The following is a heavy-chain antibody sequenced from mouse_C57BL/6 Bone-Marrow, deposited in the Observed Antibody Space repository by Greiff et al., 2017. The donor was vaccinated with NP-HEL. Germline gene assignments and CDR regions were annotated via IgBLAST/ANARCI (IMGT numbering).Heavy chain of an antibody. CDR1: GYTFTDYY. CDR3: ASIPTVVAREDY. D-gene: IGHD1-1*01. V-gene: IGHV1-19*01. Sequence: SGPVLVKPGASVKMSCKASGYTFTDYYMNWVKQSHGKSLEWIGVINPYNGGTSYNQKFKGKATLTVDKSSSTAYMELNSLTSEDSAVYYCASIPTVVAREDYWGQGTTLTVSS. J-gene: IGHJ2*01. CDR2: INPYNGGT.